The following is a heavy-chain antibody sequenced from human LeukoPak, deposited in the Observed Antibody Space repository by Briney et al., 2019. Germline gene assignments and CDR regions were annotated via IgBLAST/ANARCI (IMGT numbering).Heavy chain of an antibody. CDR1: GYTFIGYG. D-gene: IGHD1-26*01. V-gene: IGHV1-2*02. Sequence: ASVKVSCKPSGYTFIGYGIYWVRQAPGQGLEWMGRIDPNSGGTDYAQKFQDRINVTSDTSINTVYMELSRQRSDDTAVYYCARDKSIGWERYPPDYWGQGTLVTVSS. J-gene: IGHJ4*02. CDR3: ARDKSIGWERYPPDY. CDR2: IDPNSGGT.